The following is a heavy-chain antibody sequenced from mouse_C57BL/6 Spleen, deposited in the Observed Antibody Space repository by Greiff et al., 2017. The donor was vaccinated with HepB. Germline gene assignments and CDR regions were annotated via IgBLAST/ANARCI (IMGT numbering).Heavy chain of an antibody. CDR2: IDPSDSYT. CDR3: ARGEFTF. J-gene: IGHJ3*01. V-gene: IGHV1-69*01. CDR1: GYTFTSYW. Sequence: QVQLQQPGAELVMPGASVKLSCKASGYTFTSYWMHWVKQRPGQGLEWIGEIDPSDSYTNYNQKFKGKSTLTVDKSSSTAYMQLSRLTSEDSAVYYCARGEFTFWGQGTLVTVSA.